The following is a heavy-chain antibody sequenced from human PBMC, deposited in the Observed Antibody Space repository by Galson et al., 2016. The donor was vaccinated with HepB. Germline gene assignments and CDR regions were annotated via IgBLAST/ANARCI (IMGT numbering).Heavy chain of an antibody. Sequence: SVKVSCKVSGYTLAEVFMHWVRQAPGKGLEWMGGFDPERAERIYAQKFQGRVTMTEDTPTDTAHMELSRLRSEDTAVYFCATASRDYENLAGSMFMDLGFDSWGQGTLVTVSS. D-gene: IGHD3-10*02. CDR3: ATASRDYENLAGSMFMDLGFDS. CDR2: FDPERAER. J-gene: IGHJ4*02. V-gene: IGHV1-24*01. CDR1: GYTLAEVF.